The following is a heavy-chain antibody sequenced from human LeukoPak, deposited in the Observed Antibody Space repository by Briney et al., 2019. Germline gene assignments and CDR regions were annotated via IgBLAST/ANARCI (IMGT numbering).Heavy chain of an antibody. J-gene: IGHJ4*02. Sequence: GGSLRLSCVASGFTVSSNYMSWVRQAPGKGLEWVAVISYDGSNKYYADSVKGRFTISRDNSKNTLYLQMNSLRAEDTAVYYCARDLGLAAALWGQGTLVTVSS. CDR1: GFTVSSNY. CDR3: ARDLGLAAAL. V-gene: IGHV3-30-3*01. D-gene: IGHD6-13*01. CDR2: ISYDGSNK.